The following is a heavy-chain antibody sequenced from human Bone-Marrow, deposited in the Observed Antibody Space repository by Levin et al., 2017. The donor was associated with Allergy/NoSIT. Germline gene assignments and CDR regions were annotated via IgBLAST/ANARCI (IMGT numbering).Heavy chain of an antibody. J-gene: IGHJ4*02. D-gene: IGHD2-2*02. CDR1: GVSLSSGNFY. CDR2: LHYSGRT. Sequence: SETLSLTCTVSGVSLSSGNFYWGWIRQSPGKGLQWIGALHYSGRTYYNPSLKSRVTMSVDTSKNRFSLRLISVTAGDTAVYYCAREVYTGMRDYVDNWGQGTLVTVSS. V-gene: IGHV4-39*02. CDR3: AREVYTGMRDYVDN.